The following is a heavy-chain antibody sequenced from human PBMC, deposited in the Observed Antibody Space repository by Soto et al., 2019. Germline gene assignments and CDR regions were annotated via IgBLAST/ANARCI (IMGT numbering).Heavy chain of an antibody. CDR2: ISSSSSYI. D-gene: IGHD5-18*01. CDR1: GFTFSSLS. J-gene: IGHJ4*02. CDR3: ARGMGTAMVTLSFDS. V-gene: IGHV3-21*01. Sequence: GGSLRLSCAASGFTFSSLSMNWVRQAPGKGLEWLSSISSSSSYIFYVDSDSLKGRLTVSRDNAKNSVFLQINSLRAEDSAVYYCARGMGTAMVTLSFDSWGLGTLVTVSS.